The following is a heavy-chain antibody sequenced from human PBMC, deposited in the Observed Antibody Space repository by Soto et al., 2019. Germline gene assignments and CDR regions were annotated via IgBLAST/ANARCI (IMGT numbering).Heavy chain of an antibody. CDR1: GFSLTTSGVG. CDR2: IYGDVDQ. D-gene: IGHD2-15*01. J-gene: IGHJ4*02. Sequence: QITLKESGPTLVKPTQTLTLPCTFSGFSLTTSGVGVGWIRQPPGKALEWLALIYGDVDQRYSPSLKSRLTITKDTSKNQVVLTMTNMDPVDTATYYCAHRRSNYWSDYWGQGTLVTVSS. CDR3: AHRRSNYWSDY. V-gene: IGHV2-5*02.